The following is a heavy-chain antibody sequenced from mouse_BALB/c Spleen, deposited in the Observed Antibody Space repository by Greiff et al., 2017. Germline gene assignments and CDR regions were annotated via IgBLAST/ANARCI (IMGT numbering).Heavy chain of an antibody. CDR2: IDPANGNT. Sequence: EVQLQQSGAELVKPGASVKLSCTASGFNIKDTYMHWVKQRPEQGLEWIGRIDPANGNTKYDPKFQGKATITADTSSNTAYLQLSSLTSEDTAVYYCADYGSSNYAMDYGGQGTSGTVSS. D-gene: IGHD1-1*01. J-gene: IGHJ4*01. CDR3: ADYGSSNYAMDY. CDR1: GFNIKDTY. V-gene: IGHV14-3*02.